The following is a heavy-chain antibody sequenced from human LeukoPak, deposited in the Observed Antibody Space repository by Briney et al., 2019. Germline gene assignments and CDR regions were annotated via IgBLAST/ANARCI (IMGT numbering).Heavy chain of an antibody. V-gene: IGHV4-34*01. D-gene: IGHD1-26*01. CDR2: INHSGST. J-gene: IGHJ4*02. CDR3: ARAYSGSYDY. CDR1: GGSFSGYY. Sequence: SETLSLACAVYGGSFSGYYWSWIRQPPGKGLEWIGEINHSGSTNYNPSLKSRVTISVDTSKNQFSLKLSSVTAADTAVYYCARAYSGSYDYWGQGTLVTVSS.